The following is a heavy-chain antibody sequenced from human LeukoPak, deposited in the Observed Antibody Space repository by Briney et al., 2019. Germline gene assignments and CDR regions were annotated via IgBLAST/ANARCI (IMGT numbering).Heavy chain of an antibody. Sequence: SETLSLTCAVSDYSISSGYYWGWIRPPPGKGLEWIGNIFHGESSYLNPSLKSRITISVDTSKNRFSLKLGSVTAADTAVYYCARLKGSWSIDYWGQGTLVTVSS. D-gene: IGHD6-13*01. V-gene: IGHV4-38-2*01. CDR2: IFHGESS. CDR1: DYSISSGYY. J-gene: IGHJ4*02. CDR3: ARLKGSWSIDY.